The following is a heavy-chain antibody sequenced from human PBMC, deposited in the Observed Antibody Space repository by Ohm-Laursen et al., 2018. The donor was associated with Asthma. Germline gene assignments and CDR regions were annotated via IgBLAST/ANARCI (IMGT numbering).Heavy chain of an antibody. CDR1: GFAFNSYG. CDR3: AKDVLGFVAAAQD. J-gene: IGHJ4*02. CDR2: ISFDGSNK. V-gene: IGHV3-30*18. D-gene: IGHD6-13*01. Sequence: SLRLSCTASGFAFNSYGIHWVRQAPGKGLEWVAVISFDGSNKYYADSVKGRFTISRDNSKNTLYLQMNSLRAEDTAIYYCAKDVLGFVAAAQDWGQGTLVTVSS.